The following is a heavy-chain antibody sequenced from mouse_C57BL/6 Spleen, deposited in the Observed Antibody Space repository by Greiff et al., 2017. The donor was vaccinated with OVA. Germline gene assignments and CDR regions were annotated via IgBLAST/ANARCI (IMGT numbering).Heavy chain of an antibody. Sequence: VQLQESGAELVKPGASVKISCKASGYAFSSYWMNWVKQRPGKGLEWIGQIYPGDGDTNYNGKFKGKATLTADKSSSTAYMQLSSLTSEDSAVYFCAIEGCLYGNYEAMDYWGQGTSVTVSS. CDR3: AIEGCLYGNYEAMDY. CDR2: IYPGDGDT. D-gene: IGHD2-1*01. V-gene: IGHV1-80*01. CDR1: GYAFSSYW. J-gene: IGHJ4*01.